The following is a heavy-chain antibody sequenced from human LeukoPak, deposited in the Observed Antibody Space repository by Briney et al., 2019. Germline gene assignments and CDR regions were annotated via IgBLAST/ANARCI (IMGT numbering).Heavy chain of an antibody. Sequence: GGSLRLSCAASGFTFSSYSMNWVRQAPGKGLEWVSYISSSSSTMNYADSVKGRFTISRDNAKNSLYLQMNSLRAEDTAVYYCARRGWSGMDVWGQGTTVTVSS. J-gene: IGHJ6*02. CDR3: ARRGWSGMDV. CDR1: GFTFSSYS. CDR2: ISSSSSTM. V-gene: IGHV3-48*01. D-gene: IGHD6-19*01.